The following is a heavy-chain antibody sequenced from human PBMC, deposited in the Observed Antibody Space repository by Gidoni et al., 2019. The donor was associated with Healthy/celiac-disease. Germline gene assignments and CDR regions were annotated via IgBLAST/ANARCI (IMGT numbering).Heavy chain of an antibody. CDR3: ARTPEQYSSGFYGMDV. V-gene: IGHV4-4*07. Sequence: QVQLQESDPGLVKPAETLSLTCTVAGGSISSYYWRWIRQPAGQGLEWIGRIYPRGSTNDNPSLKSRVTMSVDTSKNQFSLKLSSVTAADTAVYYCARTPEQYSSGFYGMDVWGQGTTVTVSS. CDR1: GGSISSYY. J-gene: IGHJ6*02. CDR2: IYPRGST. D-gene: IGHD6-19*01.